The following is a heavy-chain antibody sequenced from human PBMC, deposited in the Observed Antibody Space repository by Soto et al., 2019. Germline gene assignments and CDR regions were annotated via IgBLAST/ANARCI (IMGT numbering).Heavy chain of an antibody. CDR1: GFTFSNAW. CDR3: TTDITGTTSGLDAFDI. CDR2: IKSKTDGGTT. D-gene: IGHD1-7*01. J-gene: IGHJ3*02. V-gene: IGHV3-15*01. Sequence: EVQLVESGGGLVKPGGSLRLSCAASGFTFSNAWMSWVRQAPGKGLEWVGRIKSKTDGGTTDYAAPVKGRFTISRDDLKNTLYLQMNSLKTEDTAVYYCTTDITGTTSGLDAFDIWGQGTMVTVSS.